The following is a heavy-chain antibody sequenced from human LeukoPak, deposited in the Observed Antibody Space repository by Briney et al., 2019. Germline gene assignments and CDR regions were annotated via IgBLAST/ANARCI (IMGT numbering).Heavy chain of an antibody. V-gene: IGHV3-30-3*02. Sequence: GGSLRLSCAASGFTFSSYAMHWVRQAPGKGLEWVAVISYDGSNKYYADSVKGRFTISRDNSKNTLYLQMNSLRAEDTAVYYCANETPGGSGYYHDAFDIWGQGTMVTVSS. D-gene: IGHD3-22*01. CDR2: ISYDGSNK. J-gene: IGHJ3*02. CDR3: ANETPGGSGYYHDAFDI. CDR1: GFTFSSYA.